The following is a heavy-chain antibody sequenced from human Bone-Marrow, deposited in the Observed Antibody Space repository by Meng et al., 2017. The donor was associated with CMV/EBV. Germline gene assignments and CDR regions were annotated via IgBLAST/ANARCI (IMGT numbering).Heavy chain of an antibody. D-gene: IGHD7-27*01. CDR3: ARVWVYYYGMDV. CDR2: INSHSGGT. V-gene: IGHV1-2*02. J-gene: IGHJ6*02. CDR1: ENTFSGYY. Sequence: ASVKVSCKASENTFSGYYIHWVRQAPGQGLEWMGWINSHSGGTKYAQNFQGRVTMTRDTSISTAYMELSRLRSDDTAVYYCARVWVYYYGMDVWGQGTTVTVSS.